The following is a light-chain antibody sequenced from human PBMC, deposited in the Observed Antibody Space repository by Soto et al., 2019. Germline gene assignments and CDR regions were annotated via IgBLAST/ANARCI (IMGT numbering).Light chain of an antibody. J-gene: IGLJ7*01. V-gene: IGLV1-44*01. CDR3: AAWDDSLNGAV. Sequence: QYVLTQPPSASGTPGQRGTISCSGSSSNIGSNTVNWYQQLPGTAPKLLIYSNNQRPSGVPDRFSGSKSGTSASLAISGLQSEDEADYYCAAWDDSLNGAVFGGGTQLTVL. CDR2: SNN. CDR1: SSNIGSNT.